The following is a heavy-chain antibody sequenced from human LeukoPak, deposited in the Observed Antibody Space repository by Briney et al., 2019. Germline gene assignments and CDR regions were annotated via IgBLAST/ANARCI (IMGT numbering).Heavy chain of an antibody. CDR2: LNPGAGST. J-gene: IGHJ4*02. D-gene: IGHD5-18*01. Sequence: ASVKVSCKASGYTFSNFYVHWVRQAPGQGLEWMGILNPGAGSTNYAQMFQGRVTMTRDTSTRTVYMELSSLRSEDTAVYYCARDASGDTAMVNFDYWGQGTQVTVSS. V-gene: IGHV1-46*03. CDR3: ARDASGDTAMVNFDY. CDR1: GYTFSNFY.